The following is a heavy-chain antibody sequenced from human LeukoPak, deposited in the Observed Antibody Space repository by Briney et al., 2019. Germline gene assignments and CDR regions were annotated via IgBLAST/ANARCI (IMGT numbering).Heavy chain of an antibody. CDR1: GGSISSSSYY. Sequence: PSETLSLTCTVSGGSISSSSYYWSWIRQPPGKGLEWIGYIYYSGSTYYNPSLKSRVTISVDTSKNQFSLKLSSVTAADTAVYYCARGGTTIFGVVTYNWFDPWGQGTLVTVSS. V-gene: IGHV4-30-4*01. D-gene: IGHD3-3*01. J-gene: IGHJ5*02. CDR2: IYYSGST. CDR3: ARGGTTIFGVVTYNWFDP.